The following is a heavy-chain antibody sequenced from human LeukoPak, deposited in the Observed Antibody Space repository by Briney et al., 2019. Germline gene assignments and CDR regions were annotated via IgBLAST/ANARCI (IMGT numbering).Heavy chain of an antibody. D-gene: IGHD4-17*01. V-gene: IGHV1-69*13. J-gene: IGHJ6*02. CDR1: GGTFSSYA. CDR2: IIPIFGTA. CDR3: ARASTVTTWLYYYYGMDV. Sequence: SVKVSCKASGGTFSSYAISWVRQAPGQGLEWMGGIIPIFGTANYAQKFQGRVTITADESTSTAYMELSSLRSEDTAVYYCARASTVTTWLYYYYGMDVWGQGTTVTVSS.